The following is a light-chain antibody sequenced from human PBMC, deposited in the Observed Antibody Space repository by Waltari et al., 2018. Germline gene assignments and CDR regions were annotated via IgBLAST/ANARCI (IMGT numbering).Light chain of an antibody. V-gene: IGKV1-6*01. CDR1: QGIGNN. CDR3: QQGYNYPLT. Sequence: IQMTQSPSSLSASVGDTVTITCQASQGIGNNLNWYQQKPGKAPKLLIYRASSLQSGIASRFSGSGSGTDFTLTISSLQPEDFATYYCQQGYNYPLTFGGGTKVEIK. J-gene: IGKJ4*01. CDR2: RAS.